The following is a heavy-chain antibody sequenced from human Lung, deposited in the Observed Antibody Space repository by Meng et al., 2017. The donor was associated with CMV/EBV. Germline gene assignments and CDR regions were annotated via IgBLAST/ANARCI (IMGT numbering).Heavy chain of an antibody. V-gene: IGHV4-59*01. D-gene: IGHD3-10*01. CDR2: IYYSGST. Sequence: VQLSGPGRGLGKPSETLSLTCTVSGGSISSYYWSWIRRPPGKGLEWIGYIYYSGSTNYNPSLKSRVTISVDTSKNQFSLKLSSVTAADTAVYYCAREEGIGGFDPWGQGTLVTVSS. CDR3: AREEGIGGFDP. CDR1: GGSISSYY. J-gene: IGHJ5*02.